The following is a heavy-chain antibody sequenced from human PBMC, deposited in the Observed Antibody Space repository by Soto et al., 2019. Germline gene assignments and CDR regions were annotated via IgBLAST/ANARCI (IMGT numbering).Heavy chain of an antibody. J-gene: IGHJ4*02. V-gene: IGHV4-30-4*08. CDR3: ARGGIVVLVAASRGPFAS. CDR1: DGSISSGDYF. Sequence: PSETLSLTCIVSDGSISSGDYFWSWIRQPPGKGLEWIGHIYYSGATNYNPSLKSRVRLSVDKSKKQFSLQLSSVTAADTAVYYCARGGIVVLVAASRGPFASWGQGTLVTVSS. CDR2: IYYSGAT. D-gene: IGHD2-15*01.